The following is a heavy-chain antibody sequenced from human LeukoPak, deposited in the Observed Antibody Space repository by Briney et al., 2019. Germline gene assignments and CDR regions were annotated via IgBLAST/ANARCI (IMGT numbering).Heavy chain of an antibody. Sequence: SETLSLTCTVSGGSINTYYWSWIRQPPGKGLEWIGYIYYSGSTNYNPSLKSRVTISVDTSKNQFSLKLSSVTAADTAVYYCAVSIAAAGTEGYFDYWGQGTLVTVSS. CDR1: GGSINTYY. J-gene: IGHJ4*02. CDR2: IYYSGST. D-gene: IGHD6-13*01. CDR3: AVSIAAAGTEGYFDY. V-gene: IGHV4-59*01.